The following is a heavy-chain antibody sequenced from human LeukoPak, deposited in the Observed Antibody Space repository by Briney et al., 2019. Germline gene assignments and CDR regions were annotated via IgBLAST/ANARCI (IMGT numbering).Heavy chain of an antibody. V-gene: IGHV1-69*04. CDR3: TIDSSGFDAFDI. CDR1: GGTFSSYA. Sequence: ASVKVSCKASGGTFSSYAISWVRQAPGQGLEWMGRIIPILGIANYAQKFQGRVTITADKSTSTAYMELSSLRSEDTAVYYCTIDSSGFDAFDIWGQGTMVTVSS. CDR2: IIPILGIA. D-gene: IGHD3-22*01. J-gene: IGHJ3*02.